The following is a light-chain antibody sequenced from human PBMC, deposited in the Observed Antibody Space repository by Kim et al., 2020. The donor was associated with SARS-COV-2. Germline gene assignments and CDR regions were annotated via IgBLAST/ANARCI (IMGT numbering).Light chain of an antibody. CDR2: EDT. CDR1: SLPNQY. Sequence: PGRTARITCSGDSLPNQYAYWFQQKPGQAPLLVIYEDTERPSGIPERFSRSTSGTTVTLTISGVQAEDEADYYCQSSDSSDTFWVFGGGTQLTVL. CDR3: QSSDSSDTFWV. V-gene: IGLV3-25*03. J-gene: IGLJ3*02.